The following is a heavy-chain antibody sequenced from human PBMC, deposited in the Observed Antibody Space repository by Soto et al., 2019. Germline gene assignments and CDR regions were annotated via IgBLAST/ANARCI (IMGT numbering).Heavy chain of an antibody. V-gene: IGHV1-69*12. CDR3: ARIGTLDWIDDY. J-gene: IGHJ4*02. CDR2: IIPMYGTT. Sequence: QVQLVQSGAEVKKPGSSVKVSCKASGGTFRSYVTSWVRQAPGQGLEWLGGIIPMYGTTYYAQTFQGRVTTSADGSTSTVFMELSSLRSEDTAVYYCARIGTLDWIDDYWGQGSLVTVSS. D-gene: IGHD1-1*01. CDR1: GGTFRSYV.